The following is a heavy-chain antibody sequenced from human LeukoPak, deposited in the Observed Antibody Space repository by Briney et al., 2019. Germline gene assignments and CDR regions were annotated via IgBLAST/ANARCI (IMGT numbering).Heavy chain of an antibody. D-gene: IGHD3-10*01. CDR1: GFTFSNYA. J-gene: IGHJ6*02. Sequence: GGSLRLSCTASGFTFSNYAIHWVRQAPGKGLEWVSSISSSSSYIYYADSVKGRFTISRDNAKNSLYLQMNSLRAEDTAVYYCARGRFELYGSGSYNHYYYGMDVWGQGTTVTVSS. CDR3: ARGRFELYGSGSYNHYYYGMDV. CDR2: ISSSSSYI. V-gene: IGHV3-21*01.